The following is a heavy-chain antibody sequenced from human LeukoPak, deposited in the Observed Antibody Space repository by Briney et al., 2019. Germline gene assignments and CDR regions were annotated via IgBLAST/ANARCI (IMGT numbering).Heavy chain of an antibody. CDR2: KYWNDDQ. V-gene: IGHV2-5*01. Sequence: ESGPTLVKPTQTLTLTCTFSGFSLSTRAGGLGWIRPPPGKALEWLALKYWNDDQRYSTSLKSRLTITKDTSKNQVVLTMTNMDPVDTATYYCAHGAPHSECDSTSCTNWFDPWGQGTLVTVSS. CDR1: GFSLSTRAGG. D-gene: IGHD2-2*01. CDR3: AHGAPHSECDSTSCTNWFDP. J-gene: IGHJ5*02.